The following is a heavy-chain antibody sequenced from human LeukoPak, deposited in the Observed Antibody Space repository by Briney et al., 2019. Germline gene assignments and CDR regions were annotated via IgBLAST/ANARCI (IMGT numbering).Heavy chain of an antibody. J-gene: IGHJ4*02. CDR3: ARANTPFADY. CDR1: GFTFSSYD. D-gene: IGHD2-2*02. Sequence: GGSLRLSCAASGFTFSSYDMHWVRQAPGKGLGWVAVISYDGSNKYYADSVKGRFAISRDNSKNTVYLQMNSLRVEDTAVYYCARANTPFADYWGQGTLVTVSS. CDR2: ISYDGSNK. V-gene: IGHV3-30*09.